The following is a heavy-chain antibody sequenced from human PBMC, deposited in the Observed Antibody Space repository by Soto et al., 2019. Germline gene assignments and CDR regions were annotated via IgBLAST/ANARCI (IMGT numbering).Heavy chain of an antibody. J-gene: IGHJ4*02. Sequence: PGGSLRLSCIASGFSVSSSYMSWVRQGPGKGLEWVSIIYSGGTTYYADSVKGRFTISRDSSKNTLYLQMNSLRTEDTAIYYCARDDEGGSYCDLGYWGQGTLVTVSS. CDR1: GFSVSSSY. D-gene: IGHD3-10*01. V-gene: IGHV3-66*01. CDR3: ARDDEGGSYCDLGY. CDR2: IYSGGTT.